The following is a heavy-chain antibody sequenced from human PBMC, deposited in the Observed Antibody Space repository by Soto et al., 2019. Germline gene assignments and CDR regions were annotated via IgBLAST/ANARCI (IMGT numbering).Heavy chain of an antibody. CDR2: TRNKANSYST. Sequence: EVQLVESGGGLVQPGGSLRLSCAASGFTFSDHYMDWVRQAPGKGLEWVGRTRNKANSYSTEYAASVKGRFTISRDDSKNSMYPQINSLKTEDTAGYYWDIVALSGDRRKYSDYWGQGTLVNVSS. CDR3: DIVALSGDRRKYSDY. D-gene: IGHD4-17*01. V-gene: IGHV3-72*01. CDR1: GFTFSDHY. J-gene: IGHJ4*02.